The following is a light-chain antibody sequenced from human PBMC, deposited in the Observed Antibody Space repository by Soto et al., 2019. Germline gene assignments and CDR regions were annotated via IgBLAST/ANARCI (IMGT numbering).Light chain of an antibody. CDR2: AVT. J-gene: IGLJ1*01. Sequence: QSALTQPDSVSGSPGQSITITCTGTSSDVGGYKYVSWYQQPPGKAPKLMIYAVTDRPSGVSSRFSGSKSGNTGSLTISGLHANDEADYYCSSYSTTNTLVFGYWTKVTVL. V-gene: IGLV2-14*01. CDR3: SSYSTTNTLV. CDR1: SSDVGGYKY.